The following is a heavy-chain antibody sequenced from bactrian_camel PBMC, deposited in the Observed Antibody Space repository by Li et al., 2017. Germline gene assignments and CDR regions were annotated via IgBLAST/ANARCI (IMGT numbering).Heavy chain of an antibody. J-gene: IGHJ4*01. CDR3: AAGKVLDFSDGTPSACERGVYRT. CDR1: GYMRGIYC. V-gene: IGHV3S53*01. CDR2: LTSDGRT. Sequence: HVQLVESGGGSVQAGGSLRLSCAVSGYMRGIYCAGWFRQAPGKEREGVALLTSDGRTEYSDSVKGRFTISQDSAKNMVYLQMNSLMPEDTAMYVCAAGKVLDFSDGTPSACERGVYRTWGQGTQVTVS. D-gene: IGHD3*01.